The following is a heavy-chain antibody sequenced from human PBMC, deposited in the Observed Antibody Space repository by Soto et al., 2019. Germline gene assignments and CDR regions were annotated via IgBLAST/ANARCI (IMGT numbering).Heavy chain of an antibody. CDR3: ARGHIVSSNFYVMEV. CDR1: GGAFSGYY. D-gene: IGHD3-16*02. V-gene: IGHV4-34*02. Sequence: QVQLQQWGAGMLKPSETLSLTCAVYGGAFSGYYWTWVRQTPGKGLEWIGEKEHGGSTTYNPSLQSRVSISLDLVRKQVSLQLTSVTAADSATYYCARGHIVSSNFYVMEVWGKGTTVTVSS. CDR2: KEHGGST. J-gene: IGHJ6*04.